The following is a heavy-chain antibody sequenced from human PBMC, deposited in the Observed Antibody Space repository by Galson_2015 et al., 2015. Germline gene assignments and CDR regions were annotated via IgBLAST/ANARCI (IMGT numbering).Heavy chain of an antibody. Sequence: SLRLSCAASGFTFGDYAMSWFRQAPGKGLEWVGFIRSKAYGGTTEYAASVKGRFTISRDDSKSIAYLQMNSLKTEDTAVYYCIRDEPRGTYAFDIWGQGTMVTVSS. D-gene: IGHD1-1*01. CDR3: IRDEPRGTYAFDI. CDR1: GFTFGDYA. J-gene: IGHJ3*02. V-gene: IGHV3-49*03. CDR2: IRSKAYGGTT.